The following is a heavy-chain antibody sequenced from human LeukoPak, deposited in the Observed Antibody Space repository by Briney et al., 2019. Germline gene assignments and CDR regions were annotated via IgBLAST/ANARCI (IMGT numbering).Heavy chain of an antibody. CDR2: ISGSGGST. J-gene: IGHJ6*03. CDR1: GFTFSSYA. CDR3: AKMVVPAAIRGGDGSSTAFPGYYCMDV. D-gene: IGHD2-2*01. V-gene: IGHV3-23*01. Sequence: PGGSLRLSCSASGFTFSSYAMSWVRQAPGKGLEWVSAISGSGGSTYYADSVKGRFTISRDNSKNTLYLQMNSLRAEDTAVYYCAKMVVPAAIRGGDGSSTAFPGYYCMDVWGKGTTVTVSS.